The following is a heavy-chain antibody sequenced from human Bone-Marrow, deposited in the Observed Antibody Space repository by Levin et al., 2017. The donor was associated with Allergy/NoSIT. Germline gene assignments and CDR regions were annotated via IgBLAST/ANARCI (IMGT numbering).Heavy chain of an antibody. J-gene: IGHJ2*01. Sequence: GGSLRLSCAASGFTFSSYAMHWVRQAPGKGLEWVAVISYDGSNKYYADSVKGRFTISRDNSKNTLYLQMNSLRAEDTAVYYCARAYGGKGPYWYFDLWGRGTLVTVSS. D-gene: IGHD4-23*01. CDR1: GFTFSSYA. CDR2: ISYDGSNK. V-gene: IGHV3-30-3*01. CDR3: ARAYGGKGPYWYFDL.